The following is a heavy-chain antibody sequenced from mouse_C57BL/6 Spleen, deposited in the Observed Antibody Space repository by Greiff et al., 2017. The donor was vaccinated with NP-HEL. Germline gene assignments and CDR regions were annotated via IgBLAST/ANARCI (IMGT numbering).Heavy chain of an antibody. V-gene: IGHV1-76*01. CDR2: IYPGSGNT. J-gene: IGHJ1*03. D-gene: IGHD1-1*01. CDR3: ARWDYGSSYDV. CDR1: GYTFTDYY. Sequence: QVQLKQSGAELVRPGASVKLSCKASGYTFTDYYINWVKQRPGQGLEWIARIYPGSGNTYYNEKFKGKATLTAEKSSSTAYMQLSSLTSEDSAVYFCARWDYGSSYDVWGTGTTVTVSS.